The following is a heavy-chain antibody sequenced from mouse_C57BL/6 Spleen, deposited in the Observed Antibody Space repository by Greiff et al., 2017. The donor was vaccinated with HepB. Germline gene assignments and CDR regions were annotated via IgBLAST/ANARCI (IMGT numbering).Heavy chain of an antibody. CDR1: GFTFSSYA. V-gene: IGHV5-9-1*02. CDR3: TIEGYYDYDVSWFAY. CDR2: ISSGGDDI. Sequence: EVKLQESGEGLVKPGGSLKLSCAASGFTFSSYAMSWVRQTPEKRLEWVAYISSGGDDIYYADTVKGRVTISRDNARNTLYLQMSSLKSEATAMYYCTIEGYYDYDVSWFAYWGQGTLVTVSA. D-gene: IGHD2-4*01. J-gene: IGHJ3*01.